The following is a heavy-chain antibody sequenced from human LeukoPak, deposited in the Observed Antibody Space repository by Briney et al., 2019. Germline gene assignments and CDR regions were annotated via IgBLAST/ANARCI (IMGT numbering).Heavy chain of an antibody. D-gene: IGHD6-13*01. CDR3: ARDGQQLGF. V-gene: IGHV3-7*04. CDR1: GFTFSSYW. J-gene: IGHJ4*02. CDR2: IKQDGSEK. Sequence: GGSLRLSCAASGFTFSSYWMSWLRQAPGKGLEWVANIKQDGSEKYYVDSATCRFTISRDNAKNSLHLQMNILSAQDTAVYYCARDGQQLGFWGQGTLVTVSS.